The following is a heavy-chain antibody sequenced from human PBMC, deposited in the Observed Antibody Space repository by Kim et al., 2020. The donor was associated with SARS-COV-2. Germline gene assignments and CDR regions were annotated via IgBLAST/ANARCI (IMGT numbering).Heavy chain of an antibody. V-gene: IGHV1-18*01. CDR3: ARYMDMVRGGTYGMDV. CDR2: ISAYNGNT. J-gene: IGHJ6*02. D-gene: IGHD3-10*01. Sequence: ASVKVSCKASGYTFTSYGISWVRQAPGQGLEWMGWISAYNGNTNYAQKLQGRVTMTTDTSTSTAYMELRSLRSDDTAVYYCARYMDMVRGGTYGMDVWGQGTTVTVSS. CDR1: GYTFTSYG.